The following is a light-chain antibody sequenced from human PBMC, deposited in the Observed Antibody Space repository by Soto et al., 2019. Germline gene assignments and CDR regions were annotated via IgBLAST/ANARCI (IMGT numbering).Light chain of an antibody. CDR2: GAS. CDR1: QSVPSSH. J-gene: IGKJ4*01. CDR3: QQFSSYPLT. Sequence: EIVLTQSPGTLSLSPGEGATLSCRASQSVPSSHLAWYQQKPGQAPRLLIYGASSRATGIPDRFNGGGSGTDFTLTITRLEPEDFAVYYCQQFSSYPLTFGGGTKVDIK. V-gene: IGKV3-20*01.